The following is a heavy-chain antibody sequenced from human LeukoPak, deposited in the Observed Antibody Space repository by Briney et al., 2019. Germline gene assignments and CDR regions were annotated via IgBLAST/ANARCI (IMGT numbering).Heavy chain of an antibody. CDR3: AREGGIPVYNWFDP. Sequence: SETLSLTCTVSGYSISSGYYWGWIRQPPGKGLEWIGNIQQSGSTYYNPSVKSRVSISMDTSKNQFSLKLGSVTAADTAVYYCAREGGIPVYNWFDPWGQGTLVTVSS. CDR1: GYSISSGYY. V-gene: IGHV4-38-2*02. D-gene: IGHD1-14*01. J-gene: IGHJ5*02. CDR2: IQQSGST.